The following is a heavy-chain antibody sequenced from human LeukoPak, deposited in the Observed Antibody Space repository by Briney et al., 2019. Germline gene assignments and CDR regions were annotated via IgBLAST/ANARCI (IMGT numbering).Heavy chain of an antibody. J-gene: IGHJ5*02. CDR3: ARGVYDILTGWYNWFDP. Sequence: SETLSLTRAVSGGSISSGGYSWSWIRQPPGKGLEWIGYIYHSGSTYYNPSLKSRVTISVDRSKNQFSLKLSSVTAADTAVYYCARGVYDILTGWYNWFDPWGQGTLVTVSS. V-gene: IGHV4-30-2*01. CDR2: IYHSGST. CDR1: GGSISSGGYS. D-gene: IGHD3-9*01.